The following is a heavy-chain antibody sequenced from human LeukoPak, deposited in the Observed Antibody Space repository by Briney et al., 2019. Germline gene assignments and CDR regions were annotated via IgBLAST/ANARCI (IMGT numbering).Heavy chain of an antibody. CDR1: GYTFTGYY. V-gene: IGHV1-2*02. CDR3: AMPIRYYYGMDV. Sequence: ASVKVSCKASGYTFTGYYMHWVRQAPGQGLEWMGWINPNSGGTNYAQKFQGRVTTTRDTSISTAYMELSRLRSDDTAVYYCAMPIRYYYGMDVWGQGTTVTVSS. CDR2: INPNSGGT. J-gene: IGHJ6*02.